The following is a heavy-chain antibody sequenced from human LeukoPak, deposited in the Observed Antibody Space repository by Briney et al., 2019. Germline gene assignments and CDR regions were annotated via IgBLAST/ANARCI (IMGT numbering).Heavy chain of an antibody. D-gene: IGHD5-24*01. V-gene: IGHV4-59*01. CDR1: GGSISSYY. J-gene: IGHJ4*02. CDR2: IYYSGST. Sequence: SETLSLTCTVSGGSISSYYWSWIRQPPGKGLEWIGYIYYSGSTNYNPSLKSRVTISVDTSKNQFSLKLSSVTAADTAVYYCAKVEMATTPLDYWGQGTLVTVSS. CDR3: AKVEMATTPLDY.